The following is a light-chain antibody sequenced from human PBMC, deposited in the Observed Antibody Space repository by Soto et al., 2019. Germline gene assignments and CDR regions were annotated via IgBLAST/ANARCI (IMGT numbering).Light chain of an antibody. Sequence: EIVLTQSPGTLSLSPGERATLSCRASQSVGTKLAWYRQTPGQAPRLLSLGASTRATDTPARFSGSGAGTDFTLTISRVEPADFAFYYCQQYGSSLAAFGQGTQLE. CDR2: GAS. CDR3: QQYGSSLAA. CDR1: QSVGTK. V-gene: IGKV3-20*01. J-gene: IGKJ1*01.